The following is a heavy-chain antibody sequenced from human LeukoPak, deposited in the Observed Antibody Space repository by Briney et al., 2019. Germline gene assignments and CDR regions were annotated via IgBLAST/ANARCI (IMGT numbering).Heavy chain of an antibody. J-gene: IGHJ6*03. CDR3: ARSYSYGYYYYYYMDV. CDR1: GGSISSYY. Sequence: SETLSLTCTVSGGSISSYYWSWIRQPPGKGLEWIGYIYYSGSTNYSPSLKSRVTISVDTSKNQFSLKLSSVTAADTAVYYCARSYSYGYYYYYYMDVWGKGTTVTVSS. D-gene: IGHD5-18*01. CDR2: IYYSGST. V-gene: IGHV4-59*01.